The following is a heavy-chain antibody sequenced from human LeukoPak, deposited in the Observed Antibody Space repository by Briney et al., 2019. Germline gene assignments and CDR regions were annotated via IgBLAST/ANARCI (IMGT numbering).Heavy chain of an antibody. J-gene: IGHJ4*02. V-gene: IGHV3-30-3*01. D-gene: IGHD5-18*01. CDR2: ISYDGSNK. CDR3: ATEDTALFDY. Sequence: GGSLRLSCAASGFTFSNFAMYWVRQAPGKGLEWVAVISYDGSNKYYADSVKGRFTISRDNSKNTLYLQMNSLRAEDTAVYYCATEDTALFDYWGQGTLVTVSS. CDR1: GFTFSNFA.